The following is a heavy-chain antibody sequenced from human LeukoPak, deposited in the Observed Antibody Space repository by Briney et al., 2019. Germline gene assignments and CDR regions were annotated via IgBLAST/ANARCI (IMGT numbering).Heavy chain of an antibody. Sequence: PSETLSLTCTVSGGSISSGDYYWSWIRQPRGKGLEWIGYIYYSGSTYYNPSLKSRVTISVDTSKNQFSLKLSSVTADDTAVYYCASPRARGGSYPFDYWGQGTLVTVSS. J-gene: IGHJ4*02. CDR2: IYYSGST. D-gene: IGHD1-26*01. CDR1: GGSISSGDYY. V-gene: IGHV4-30-4*08. CDR3: ASPRARGGSYPFDY.